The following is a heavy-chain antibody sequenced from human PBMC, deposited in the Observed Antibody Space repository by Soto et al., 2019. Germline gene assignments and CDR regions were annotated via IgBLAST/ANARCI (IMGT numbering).Heavy chain of an antibody. J-gene: IGHJ3*02. CDR1: GGSIRSSGYY. CDR3: ASCHYFGSGSYPIAFDI. D-gene: IGHD3-10*01. Sequence: QLQLQESGPGLVKPSETLSLTCTVSGGSIRSSGYYWGWIRQPPGKGLEWIGTLYYSGSTYYNPSLKSRVAISVDTSKSQFSLKLSSVTAADTAVYYCASCHYFGSGSYPIAFDIWGQGTMVTVSS. V-gene: IGHV4-39*01. CDR2: LYYSGST.